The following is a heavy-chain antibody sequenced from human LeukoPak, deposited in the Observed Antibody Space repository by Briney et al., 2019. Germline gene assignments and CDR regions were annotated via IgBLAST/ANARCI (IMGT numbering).Heavy chain of an antibody. V-gene: IGHV1-18*01. CDR1: GYTFTSYG. Sequence: ASVKVSCKASGYTFTSYGISWVRQAPGQGLEWMGWLSAYNGNTNYAQKLQGRVTMTTDTSTSTAYMELRSLRSDDTAVYYCAREPYYDSSGYYSDAFDIWGQGTMVTVSS. CDR2: LSAYNGNT. CDR3: AREPYYDSSGYYSDAFDI. D-gene: IGHD3-22*01. J-gene: IGHJ3*02.